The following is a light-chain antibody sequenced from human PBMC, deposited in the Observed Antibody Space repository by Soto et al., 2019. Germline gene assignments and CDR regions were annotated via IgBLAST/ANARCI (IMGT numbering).Light chain of an antibody. CDR1: QSVSSTY. J-gene: IGKJ1*01. CDR3: QQYAGSPWT. V-gene: IGKV3-20*01. CDR2: GAS. Sequence: EIVLTQSPGTLSLSPGERATLSCRASQSVSSTYLAWYQQKPGQAPRLLIYGASSRATGIPDRFSGGGSGTDFTLIISRLEPEDFAVYYCQQYAGSPWTFGQGTKVEIK.